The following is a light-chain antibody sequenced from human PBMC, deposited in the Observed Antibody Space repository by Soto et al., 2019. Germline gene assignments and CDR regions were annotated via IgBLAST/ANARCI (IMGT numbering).Light chain of an antibody. Sequence: AIRMTQSPSSLSASTGDRVTITCRASQGISSYLAWYQQKPGKAPKLLIYAASTLQSGVPSRFSGSGSGTDFTLTIRCLQSEDFATYYCQQYYSYPPITFGQGTRLEI. J-gene: IGKJ5*01. CDR3: QQYYSYPPIT. CDR1: QGISSY. V-gene: IGKV1-8*01. CDR2: AAS.